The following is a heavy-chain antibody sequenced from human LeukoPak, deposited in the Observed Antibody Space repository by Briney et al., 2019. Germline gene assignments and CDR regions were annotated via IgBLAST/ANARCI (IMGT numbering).Heavy chain of an antibody. V-gene: IGHV4-30-2*01. Sequence: SQTLSLTCTVSGGSISSGGYYWSWIRQPPGKGLEWIGYIYHSGSTYYNPSLKSRVTISVDRSENQFSLKLSSVTAADTAVYYCAREGYNYYDSSGYYPNFDYWGQGTLVTVSS. CDR2: IYHSGST. D-gene: IGHD3-22*01. J-gene: IGHJ4*02. CDR3: AREGYNYYDSSGYYPNFDY. CDR1: GGSISSGGYY.